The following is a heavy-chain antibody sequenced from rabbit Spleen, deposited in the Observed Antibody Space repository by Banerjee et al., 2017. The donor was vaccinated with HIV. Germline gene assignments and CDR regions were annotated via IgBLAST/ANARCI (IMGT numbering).Heavy chain of an antibody. Sequence: QEQLEESGGGLVKPGASLTLTCTASGFDFSVYGLSWVRQAPGKGLEWIGYIDPIFGRTYYASWVNGRFTVSSHNAQNTLYLQLNSLTVADTATYFCVRDLGYDDASEKGYFNLWGQGTLVTVS. D-gene: IGHD2-1*01. CDR3: VRDLGYDDASEKGYFNL. J-gene: IGHJ4*01. CDR1: GFDFSVYG. CDR2: IDPIFGRT. V-gene: IGHV1S47*01.